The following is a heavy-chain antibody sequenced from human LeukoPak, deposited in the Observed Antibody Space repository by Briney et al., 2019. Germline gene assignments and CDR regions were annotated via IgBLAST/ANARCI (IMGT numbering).Heavy chain of an antibody. J-gene: IGHJ4*02. D-gene: IGHD6-13*01. Sequence: PGGSLRLSCASPGFTLRSYSMNWVRQAPGKGLEWVSYISSSGTTISYADSVKGRFTISRDSTRNSLYLQMNSLRVEDTAIYYCARDLKGYSSSGGVDFWGQGTLVTVSS. CDR2: ISSSGTTI. CDR1: GFTLRSYS. CDR3: ARDLKGYSSSGGVDF. V-gene: IGHV3-48*01.